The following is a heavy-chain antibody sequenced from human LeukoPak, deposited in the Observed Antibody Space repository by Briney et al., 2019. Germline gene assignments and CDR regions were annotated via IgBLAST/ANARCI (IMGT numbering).Heavy chain of an antibody. Sequence: PGGALRLSCAASGFTVSNNYMSWVRQAPGKGLEWVSITYSDSSTNYADSVKGRFTISRDTSQNTFALQMNSLRAEDTAVYYCVRKNRDFNAAFDIWGQGTVVTVSS. J-gene: IGHJ3*02. CDR3: VRKNRDFNAAFDI. D-gene: IGHD2/OR15-2a*01. V-gene: IGHV3-53*01. CDR2: TYSDSST. CDR1: GFTVSNNY.